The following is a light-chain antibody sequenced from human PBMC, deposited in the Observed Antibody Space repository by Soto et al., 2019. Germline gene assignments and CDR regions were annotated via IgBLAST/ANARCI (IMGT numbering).Light chain of an antibody. Sequence: EIVLAQSPGAPSLSPGERATLSCRASQSVSSSYLAWYQQKPCQVPRLLIYDASNRATGIPARFSGSGSGTDFTLTISSLEPEDFAVYYCQQRSNWPITFGQGTRLEIK. CDR1: QSVSSSY. V-gene: IGKV3D-20*02. CDR2: DAS. J-gene: IGKJ5*01. CDR3: QQRSNWPIT.